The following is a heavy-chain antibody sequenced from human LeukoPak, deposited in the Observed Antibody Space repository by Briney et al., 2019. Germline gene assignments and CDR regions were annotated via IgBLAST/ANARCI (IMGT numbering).Heavy chain of an antibody. J-gene: IGHJ6*03. CDR1: GGSFSGYY. CDR3: ARLMRYYGSGSYYPYYYYYMDV. CDR2: INHSGST. V-gene: IGHV4-34*01. D-gene: IGHD3-10*01. Sequence: PSETLSLTCAVYGGSFSGYYWSWIRQPPGKGLEWIGEINHSGSTNYNPSLKSRVTISVDTSKNQFSLKLSSVTAADTAVYYCARLMRYYGSGSYYPYYYYYMDVWGKGTTVTISS.